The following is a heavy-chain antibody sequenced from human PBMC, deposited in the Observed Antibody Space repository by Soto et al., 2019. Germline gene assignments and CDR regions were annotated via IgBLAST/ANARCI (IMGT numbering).Heavy chain of an antibody. D-gene: IGHD6-13*01. V-gene: IGHV3-23*01. J-gene: IGHJ4*02. Sequence: EVQLLESGGGLVQPGGSLRLSCAASGFTFSSYAMNWVRRAPGKGLEWVSAISGSGNTTYYADSVKGRFTISRDSSKNTLYLQMNSLRAEDTAVYFCAKDLSSSWYPQYWGQGTLVTVSS. CDR3: AKDLSSSWYPQY. CDR2: ISGSGNTT. CDR1: GFTFSSYA.